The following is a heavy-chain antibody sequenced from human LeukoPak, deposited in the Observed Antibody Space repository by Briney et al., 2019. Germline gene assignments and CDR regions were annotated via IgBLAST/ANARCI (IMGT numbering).Heavy chain of an antibody. CDR3: ARDTYYYDSSGYLY. V-gene: IGHV4-59*01. CDR2: IYYSGST. D-gene: IGHD3-22*01. Sequence: SETLSLTCTVSGGSISSYYWSWIRQPPGKGLEWIGYIYYSGSTNYNPSLKSRVTISVDTSKNQFSLKLSSVTAADTAVYYCARDTYYYDSSGYLYWGQGTLVTVSS. CDR1: GGSISSYY. J-gene: IGHJ4*02.